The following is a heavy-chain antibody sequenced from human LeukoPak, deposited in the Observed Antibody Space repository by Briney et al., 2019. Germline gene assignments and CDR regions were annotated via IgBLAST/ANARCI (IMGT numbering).Heavy chain of an antibody. CDR2: IYTSGST. CDR3: ARGATYYDSSGYVY. V-gene: IGHV4-61*02. J-gene: IGHJ4*02. Sequence: SETLSLTCTVSGGSISSGSYYWSWIRQPAGKGLEWIGGIYTSGSTNYNPSLKSRVTISVDTSKNQFSLKLSSVTAADTAVYYCARGATYYDSSGYVYWGQGTLVTVSS. D-gene: IGHD3-22*01. CDR1: GGSISSGSYY.